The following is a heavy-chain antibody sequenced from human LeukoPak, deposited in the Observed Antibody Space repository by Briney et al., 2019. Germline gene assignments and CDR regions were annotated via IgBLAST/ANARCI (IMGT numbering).Heavy chain of an antibody. V-gene: IGHV3-33*01. CDR3: ARGYYDSSAYLFDY. CDR2: IWSDGGNK. J-gene: IGHJ4*02. D-gene: IGHD3-22*01. Sequence: GGSLRLSCAASEFPFSSYGMHWVRQAPGKGLEWVAVIWSDGGNKFYADSVKGRFTISRDNSKITLYLQMNSLRAEDTAVYYCARGYYDSSAYLFDYWGQGTLVTVSS. CDR1: EFPFSSYG.